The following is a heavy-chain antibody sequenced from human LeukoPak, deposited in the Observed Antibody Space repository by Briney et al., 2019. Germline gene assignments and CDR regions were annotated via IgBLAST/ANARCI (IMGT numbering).Heavy chain of an antibody. CDR1: GGSFNGYY. J-gene: IGHJ4*02. D-gene: IGHD2-15*01. V-gene: IGHV4-34*01. Sequence: SETLSLTCAVYGGSFNGYYWSWIRQSPGEGLEWIGEINDSGVTNCNPSLESRVVLSVDTSKNQFSLRLSSVTAADTAVYYCARRLVDSGASQVSDHWGQGTLVTVSS. CDR3: ARRLVDSGASQVSDH. CDR2: INDSGVT.